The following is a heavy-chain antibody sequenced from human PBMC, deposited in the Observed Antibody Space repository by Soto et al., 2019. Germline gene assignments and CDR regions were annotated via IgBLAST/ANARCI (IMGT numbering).Heavy chain of an antibody. V-gene: IGHV5-51*01. Sequence: GESLKISCKGSGYSFTSYWIGWVRQMPGKGLEWMGIIYPGDSDTRYSPSFQGQVTISADKSISTAYLQWSSLKASDTAMYYCARMIGDYYGSGSYPKKYFDYWGQGTLVTVSS. J-gene: IGHJ4*02. CDR2: IYPGDSDT. CDR3: ARMIGDYYGSGSYPKKYFDY. D-gene: IGHD3-10*01. CDR1: GYSFTSYW.